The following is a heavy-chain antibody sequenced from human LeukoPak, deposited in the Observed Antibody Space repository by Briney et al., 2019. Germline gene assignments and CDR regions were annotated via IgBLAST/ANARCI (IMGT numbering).Heavy chain of an antibody. D-gene: IGHD3-22*01. CDR3: ARRVYDSSGYYYPFDY. CDR1: GGTFSSYA. J-gene: IGHJ4*02. CDR2: IIPILGIA. Sequence: ASVKVSCKASGGTFSSYAISWVRQAPGQGLEWMGRIIPILGIANYAQKFQGRVTITADKSTSTAYMELSSLRSEDTAVYYCARRVYDSSGYYYPFDYWGQGTLVTVSS. V-gene: IGHV1-69*04.